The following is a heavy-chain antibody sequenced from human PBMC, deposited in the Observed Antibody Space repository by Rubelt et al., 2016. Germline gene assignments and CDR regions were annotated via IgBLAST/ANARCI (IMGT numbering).Heavy chain of an antibody. Sequence: LRLSCAASGFTFSTYSMNWVRQAPGKGLEWVSSISSSSSYIYYADSVKGRFTISRDNSRNTMFLQMSSLRAEDTAVYHCRTGAGRHFYGMDVWGPGITVTVSS. CDR2: ISSSSSYI. CDR1: GFTFSTYS. CDR3: RTGAGRHFYGMDV. J-gene: IGHJ6*02. V-gene: IGHV3-21*04. D-gene: IGHD1-14*01.